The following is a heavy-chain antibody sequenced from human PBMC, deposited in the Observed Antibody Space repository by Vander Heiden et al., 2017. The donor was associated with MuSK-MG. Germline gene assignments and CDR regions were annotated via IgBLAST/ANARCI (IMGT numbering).Heavy chain of an antibody. CDR2: INPSDCST. J-gene: IGHJ4*02. CDR1: GYTFTSYS. D-gene: IGHD2-15*01. Sequence: QVQRVQSGAEVKKPGASVKVPCQASGYTFTSYSTHWVPQAPGPGLEWMGIINPSDCSTSYAQKFQGRVTMTRDTSTSTVYMELSSLRSEDTAVYYCARGVVVAATGQQPRSDFDYWGQGTLVTVSS. V-gene: IGHV1-46*01. CDR3: ARGVVVAATGQQPRSDFDY.